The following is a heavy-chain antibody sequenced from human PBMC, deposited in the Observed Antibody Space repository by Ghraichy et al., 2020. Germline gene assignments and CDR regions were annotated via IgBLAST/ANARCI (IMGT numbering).Heavy chain of an antibody. Sequence: SETLSLTCTVSGGSVSSGRYYWNWIRQPPRKGLEWIGYIYYDGSTNYNPSLKSRVTISVDTSKNQFSLNLRSVTAADTAVYYCARGALFGVVTISWLDPWGQGTLVTVSS. CDR1: GGSVSSGRYY. J-gene: IGHJ5*02. CDR2: IYYDGST. V-gene: IGHV4-61*01. D-gene: IGHD3-3*01. CDR3: ARGALFGVVTISWLDP.